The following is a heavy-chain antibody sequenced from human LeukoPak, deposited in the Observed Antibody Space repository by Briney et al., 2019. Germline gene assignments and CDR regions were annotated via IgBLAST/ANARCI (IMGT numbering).Heavy chain of an antibody. CDR2: ISRGVGST. V-gene: IGHV3-23*01. D-gene: IGHD4-17*01. CDR1: GFTFGSYD. CDR3: AKKGQADDYGKPD. J-gene: IGHJ4*02. Sequence: GGSLSLSCAASGFTFGSYDLSWVRQAPGKGLECVAAISRGVGSTYYADSVKGRFTISRDNSKNTLYLQMNNLRADDTAVYYCAKKGQADDYGKPDWGQGTLVTVSS.